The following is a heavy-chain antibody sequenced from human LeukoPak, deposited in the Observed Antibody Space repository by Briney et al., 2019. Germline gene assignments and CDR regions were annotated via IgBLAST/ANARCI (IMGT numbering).Heavy chain of an antibody. Sequence: RSETLSLTCTVSGGSTSSYYWSWIRQPPGKGLEWIGYIYYSGSTNYNPSLKSRLTISIDTSKNQFSLKLSSVTAADTAVYYCARHSGAGTGFVYWGQGTLVTVSS. CDR3: ARHSGAGTGFVY. J-gene: IGHJ4*02. CDR1: GGSTSSYY. V-gene: IGHV4-59*08. CDR2: IYYSGST. D-gene: IGHD6-19*01.